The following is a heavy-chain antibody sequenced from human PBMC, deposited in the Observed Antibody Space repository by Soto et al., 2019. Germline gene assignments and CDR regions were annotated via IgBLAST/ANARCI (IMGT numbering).Heavy chain of an antibody. D-gene: IGHD1-26*01. Sequence: PGGSLRLSCAASGFTFSSYAMSWVRQAPGKGLEWVSAISGNGADTSYADSVRGRFTISRDNSKDTLFLQMNSLRADDTGVYYCAVRQSGSYFGYFGHWGLGTLVTVSS. CDR1: GFTFSSYA. CDR2: ISGNGADT. V-gene: IGHV3-23*01. J-gene: IGHJ4*02. CDR3: AVRQSGSYFGYFGH.